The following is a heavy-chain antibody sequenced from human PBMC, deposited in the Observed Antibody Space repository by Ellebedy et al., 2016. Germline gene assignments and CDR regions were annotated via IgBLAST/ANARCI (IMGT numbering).Heavy chain of an antibody. J-gene: IGHJ4*02. CDR1: GFTFSSFR. D-gene: IGHD6-19*01. Sequence: GGSLRLXXAASGFTFSSFRMHWVRQAPGMGLVWVSRIDSDGSSTSYADSVKGRFTISRDNAKNTLYLQMNSLRVEDTAVYYCARDRGSGWNFFDDWGQGALVTVSS. V-gene: IGHV3-74*01. CDR2: IDSDGSST. CDR3: ARDRGSGWNFFDD.